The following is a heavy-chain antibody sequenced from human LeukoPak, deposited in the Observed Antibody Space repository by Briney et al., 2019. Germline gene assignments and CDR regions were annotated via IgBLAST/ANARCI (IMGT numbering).Heavy chain of an antibody. CDR1: GLTFSRFA. V-gene: IGHV3-23*01. Sequence: GGSLRLSCEAPGLTFSRFAMSWVRQAPGKGLEWVSGISASGGVTYYTDSVRGRFAISRDNSKNTLYLQMNRLRVDDTAIYYCAEGGIYGDSGDYWGQGTLVTVSS. CDR2: ISASGGVT. D-gene: IGHD4-17*01. CDR3: AEGGIYGDSGDY. J-gene: IGHJ4*02.